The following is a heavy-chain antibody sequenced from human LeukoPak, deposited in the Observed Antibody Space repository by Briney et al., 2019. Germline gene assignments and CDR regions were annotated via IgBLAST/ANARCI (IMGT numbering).Heavy chain of an antibody. Sequence: ASVKVSCKASGYTFTSYYMHWVRQAPGQGLEWMGIINPSGGSTSYAQKFQGRVTMTRDMSTSTDYMELSSLRSEDTAVYYCARMGVPAALDYWGQGTLVTVSS. V-gene: IGHV1-46*01. CDR2: INPSGGST. D-gene: IGHD2-2*01. J-gene: IGHJ4*02. CDR1: GYTFTSYY. CDR3: ARMGVPAALDY.